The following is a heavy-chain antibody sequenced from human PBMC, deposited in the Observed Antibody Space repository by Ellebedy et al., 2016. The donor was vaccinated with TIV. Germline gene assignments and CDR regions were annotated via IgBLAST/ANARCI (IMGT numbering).Heavy chain of an antibody. CDR2: INANSGGT. D-gene: IGHD6-13*01. Sequence: AASVKVSCKASGYTFTGHYMHWVRHAPGQGLEWMGWINANSGGTNYAQKFQGRVTMTRDTSISTAYMELSRLRSYDPAVYYCARLRGVAAAARIGGYFQHWGQGTLVTVSS. J-gene: IGHJ1*01. V-gene: IGHV1-2*02. CDR3: ARLRGVAAAARIGGYFQH. CDR1: GYTFTGHY.